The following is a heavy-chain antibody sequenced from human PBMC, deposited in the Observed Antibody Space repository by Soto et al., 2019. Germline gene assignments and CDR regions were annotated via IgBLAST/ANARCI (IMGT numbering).Heavy chain of an antibody. J-gene: IGHJ5*02. V-gene: IGHV4-39*01. CDR2: IYYSGST. CDR3: ARGGRDWGTIFGVVKNWFDP. D-gene: IGHD3-3*01. Sequence: QLQLQESGPGLVKPSETLSLTCTVSGGSISSSSYYWGWIRQPPGKGLEWIGSIYYSGSTYYNPSLKSRVTISVDTSKNQFSLKLSSVTAADTAVYYCARGGRDWGTIFGVVKNWFDPWGQGTLVTVSS. CDR1: GGSISSSSYY.